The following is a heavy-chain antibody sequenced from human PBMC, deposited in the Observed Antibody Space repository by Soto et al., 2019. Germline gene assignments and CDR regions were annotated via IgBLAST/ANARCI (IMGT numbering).Heavy chain of an antibody. Sequence: GGSLRLSCAASGFTFSSYSMNWVRQAPGKGLEWVSYISSSSSTIYYADSVKGRFTISRDNAKNSLYLQMNSLRDEDTAVYYCVRMLPAAAIPFFDYWGQGTLVTVSS. J-gene: IGHJ4*02. V-gene: IGHV3-48*02. CDR3: VRMLPAAAIPFFDY. CDR2: ISSSSSTI. D-gene: IGHD2-2*01. CDR1: GFTFSSYS.